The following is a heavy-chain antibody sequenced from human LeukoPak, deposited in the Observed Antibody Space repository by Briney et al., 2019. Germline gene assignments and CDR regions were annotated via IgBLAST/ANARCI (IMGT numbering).Heavy chain of an antibody. CDR1: GGSISSYY. V-gene: IGHV4-59*08. CDR2: IYYSGST. D-gene: IGHD3-10*01. CDR3: ARQGVPYYGSGSYYLDY. J-gene: IGHJ4*02. Sequence: PSETLSLTCTVSGGSISSYYWSWIRQPPGKGLEWSGYIYYSGSTNYNPSLKSRVTISVDTSKNQFSLKLSSVTAADTAVYYCARQGVPYYGSGSYYLDYWGQGTLVTVSS.